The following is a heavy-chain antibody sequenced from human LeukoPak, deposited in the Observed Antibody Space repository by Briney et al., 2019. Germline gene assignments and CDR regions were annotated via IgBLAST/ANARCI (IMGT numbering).Heavy chain of an antibody. V-gene: IGHV4-39*07. CDR1: GGSISSSSYY. CDR3: ARAAGSGLIDY. Sequence: SETLSLTCTVSGGSISSSSYYWGWIRQPPGKGLEWIGEINHSGSTNYNPSLKSRVTISVDTSKNQFSLKLSSVTAADTALYFCARAAGSGLIDYWGQGILVIVSS. CDR2: INHSGST. J-gene: IGHJ4*02. D-gene: IGHD6-19*01.